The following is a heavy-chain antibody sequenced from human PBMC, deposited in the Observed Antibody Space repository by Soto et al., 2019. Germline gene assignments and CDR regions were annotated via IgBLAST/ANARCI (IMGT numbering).Heavy chain of an antibody. CDR2: IWYDGSNK. CDR1: GFTFSSYG. CDR3: ARVAPSNYGMDV. D-gene: IGHD2-2*01. J-gene: IGHJ6*02. Sequence: QMQLVESGGGVVQPGRSLRLSCGVSGFTFSSYGMHWVRQAPGKGLEWVAVIWYDGSNKYYADSVQGRFTISRDNSKNTLYLQMNSLRAEDTAVSYCARVAPSNYGMDVWGQGTTVTVSS. V-gene: IGHV3-33*01.